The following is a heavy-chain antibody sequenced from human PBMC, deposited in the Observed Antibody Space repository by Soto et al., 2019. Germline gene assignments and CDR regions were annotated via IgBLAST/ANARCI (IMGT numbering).Heavy chain of an antibody. V-gene: IGHV4-59*01. CDR1: AYSISSYY. Sequence: ETLSLTCTVAAYSISSYYWAYIREPPGKGLEWIGSIHYTGYSSYSPSLKSRVFMSVDTSKEQFSLSLTSVTAADTALYYCARAAFGPYDSSGYYDYWGQGILVTVSS. CDR3: ARAAFGPYDSSGYYDY. CDR2: IHYTGYS. J-gene: IGHJ4*02. D-gene: IGHD3-22*01.